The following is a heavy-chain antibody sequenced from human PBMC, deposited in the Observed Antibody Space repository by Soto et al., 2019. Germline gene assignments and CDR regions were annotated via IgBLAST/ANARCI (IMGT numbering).Heavy chain of an antibody. J-gene: IGHJ5*02. CDR1: GPSITTYY. V-gene: IGHV4-59*01. D-gene: IGHD2-15*01. CDR2: ISYSGST. Sequence: SETQSLTCPVSGPSITTYYWSWIRQPPGKGLEWIGYISYSGSTDYNPSLKSRVTISFDASKNQISLQVRSATAADAAVYYCARDLKEYCSDGKCNWFDPWGQGTLVTVSS. CDR3: ARDLKEYCSDGKCNWFDP.